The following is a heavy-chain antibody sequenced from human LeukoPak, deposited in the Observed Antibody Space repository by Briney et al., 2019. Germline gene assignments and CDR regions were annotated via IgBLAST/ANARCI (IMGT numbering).Heavy chain of an antibody. J-gene: IGHJ4*02. CDR2: IKQDGSEK. CDR3: ARALTTLTYEGY. CDR1: GFTFSSYW. D-gene: IGHD1-1*01. Sequence: GGSLRLSCAASGFTFSSYWLSWVRQAPGKGLEWVANIKQDGSEKYYVDSVKGRFTVSRDNAKDSLYLQMNSLRAEDTAVYYCARALTTLTYEGYWGQGTLVTVSS. V-gene: IGHV3-7*01.